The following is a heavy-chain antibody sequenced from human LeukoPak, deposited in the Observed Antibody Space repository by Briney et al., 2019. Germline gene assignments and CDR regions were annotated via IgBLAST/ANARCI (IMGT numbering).Heavy chain of an antibody. J-gene: IGHJ4*02. CDR1: GYTFTSYY. V-gene: IGHV1-46*01. D-gene: IGHD6-19*01. CDR2: INPSTGTT. Sequence: ASVKVSCKASGYTFTSYYMHWVRQAPGQGLEWMGIINPSTGTTGYAQKFQGRVTMTRDTSTSTVYMDLSSLRSEDTAVYYRARAAVAVPFDYWGQGTLVTVSS. CDR3: ARAAVAVPFDY.